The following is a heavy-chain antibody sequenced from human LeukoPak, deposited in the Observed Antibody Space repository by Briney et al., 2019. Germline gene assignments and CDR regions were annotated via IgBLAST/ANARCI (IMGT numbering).Heavy chain of an antibody. J-gene: IGHJ4*02. Sequence: SETLSLSRTGPGSSISSYYWSWIRQPPGKGLEWIGYIYYSGSTNYNPSLKSRVTLSVDTSKNQLSLKLSSVTAADTAVYYCARVRSSGELQLDFWGQGTLVTVSS. D-gene: IGHD4-17*01. CDR1: GSSISSYY. CDR2: IYYSGST. CDR3: ARVRSSGELQLDF. V-gene: IGHV4-59*01.